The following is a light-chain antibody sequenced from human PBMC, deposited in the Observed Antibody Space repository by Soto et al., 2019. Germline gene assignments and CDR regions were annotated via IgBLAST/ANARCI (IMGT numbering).Light chain of an antibody. Sequence: QPASVSGSPGQSITISCTGTSSDVGSHNLVSWYQQHPGQAPKLMIYEVSKRPLGVSARFSASKSGNTASLTISGLQAEDEADYYCCSYGGSRAVFGGGTKLTVL. V-gene: IGLV2-23*02. CDR2: EVS. J-gene: IGLJ7*01. CDR1: SSDVGSHNL. CDR3: CSYGGSRAV.